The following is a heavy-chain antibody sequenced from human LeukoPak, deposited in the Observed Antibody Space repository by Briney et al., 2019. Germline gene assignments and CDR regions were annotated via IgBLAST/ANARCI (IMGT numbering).Heavy chain of an antibody. Sequence: PGGSLRLSCAASGFTFSDYYMSWIRQAPGKGLEWVANIKEDGSKKNYVDSVQGRFTISRDNAKNALYLQMNSLRAEDTAVYYCGREVPGGTTSLDCWGQGTLVTVSS. CDR1: GFTFSDYY. V-gene: IGHV3-7*04. D-gene: IGHD1-26*01. CDR3: GREVPGGTTSLDC. J-gene: IGHJ4*02. CDR2: IKEDGSKK.